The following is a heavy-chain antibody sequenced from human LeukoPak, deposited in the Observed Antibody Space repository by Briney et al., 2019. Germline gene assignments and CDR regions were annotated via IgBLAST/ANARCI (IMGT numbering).Heavy chain of an antibody. CDR2: ISGSGGST. D-gene: IGHD2-21*01. CDR1: GFTFSSYA. V-gene: IGHV3-23*01. J-gene: IGHJ3*02. Sequence: PGGSLRLSCAASGFTFSSYAMSWVRQAPGKGLEWVSAISGSGGSTYYADSVKGRFTTSRDNSKNTLYLQMNSLRAEDTAVYYCAKRRASVIDAFDIWGQGTMVTVSS. CDR3: AKRRASVIDAFDI.